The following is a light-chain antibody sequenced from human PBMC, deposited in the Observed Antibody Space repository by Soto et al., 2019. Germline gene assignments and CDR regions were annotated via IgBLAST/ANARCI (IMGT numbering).Light chain of an antibody. J-gene: IGKJ5*01. Sequence: TQKTQSPPSLSASAFHRYTLNGRASQSISSWLAWYQQKPGKAPKLLIYDASSLESGVPSRFSGSGSGTEFTLTISSLQPDDFAVYYCQQYNNWPITFGQGTRLEIK. V-gene: IGKV1-5*01. CDR3: QQYNNWPIT. CDR1: QSISSW. CDR2: DAS.